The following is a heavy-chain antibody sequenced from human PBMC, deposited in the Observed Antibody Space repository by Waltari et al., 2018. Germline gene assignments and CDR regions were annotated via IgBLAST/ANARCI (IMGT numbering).Heavy chain of an antibody. CDR3: AVYEQLVEWEHSLSRDYYGMDV. CDR2: IYTSGST. V-gene: IGHV4-61*09. D-gene: IGHD6-13*01. CDR1: GGSISSGSYY. Sequence: QVQLQESGPGLVKPSQTLSLTCTVSGGSISSGSYYWSGIRQPAGKGLEWIGYIYTSGSTNYNTTLKSRVTISGDTATNQFSRKLCSVTAADTAVYYCAVYEQLVEWEHSLSRDYYGMDVWGQGTTVTVSS. J-gene: IGHJ6*02.